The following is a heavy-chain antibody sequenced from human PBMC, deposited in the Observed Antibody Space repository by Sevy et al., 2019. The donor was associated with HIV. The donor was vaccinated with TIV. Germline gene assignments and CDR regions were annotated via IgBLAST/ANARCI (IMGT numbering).Heavy chain of an antibody. V-gene: IGHV3-21*01. J-gene: IGHJ3*02. Sequence: RGSLRLSCAASGFTFSSYSMNWVRQAPGKGLEWVSSISGISNYIYYADSVKGRFSISRDNAKNSLYLQMNSLRAEDTAIYYCARGVQTYDAFDIWGQGTMVTVSS. CDR3: ARGVQTYDAFDI. CDR1: GFTFSSYS. D-gene: IGHD6-6*01. CDR2: ISGISNYI.